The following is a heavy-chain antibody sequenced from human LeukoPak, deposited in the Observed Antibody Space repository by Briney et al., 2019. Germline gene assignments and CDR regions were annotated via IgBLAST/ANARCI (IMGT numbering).Heavy chain of an antibody. V-gene: IGHV3-30*02. J-gene: IGHJ4*02. Sequence: GGSLRLSCAASGFTFSSYDMHWVRQAPGKGLEWVAFIRYDGSNKYYADSVKGRFTISRDNSKNTLYLQMNSLRAEDTAVYYCAPTIFGVGKPPHFDYWGQGTLVTVSS. CDR2: IRYDGSNK. D-gene: IGHD3-3*01. CDR3: APTIFGVGKPPHFDY. CDR1: GFTFSSYD.